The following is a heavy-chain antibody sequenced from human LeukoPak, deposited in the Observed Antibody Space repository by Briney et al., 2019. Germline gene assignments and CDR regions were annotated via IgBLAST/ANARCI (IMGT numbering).Heavy chain of an antibody. J-gene: IGHJ1*01. CDR3: AKDGASYFYGSGTYFFSRDRRGYFQH. CDR1: GFIFSDYY. V-gene: IGHV3-11*04. CDR2: ISSSGSTM. Sequence: GGSLRLSCAASGFIFSDYYMSWIRQAPGKGLEWVSYISSSGSTMYYTDSVKGRFTISRDNSKNTLYLQMNSLRAEDTAVYYCAKDGASYFYGSGTYFFSRDRRGYFQHWGQGTLVTVSS. D-gene: IGHD3-10*01.